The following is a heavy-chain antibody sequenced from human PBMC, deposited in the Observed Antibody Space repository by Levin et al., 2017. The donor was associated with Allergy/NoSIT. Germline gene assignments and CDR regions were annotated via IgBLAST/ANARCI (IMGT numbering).Heavy chain of an antibody. Sequence: SETLSLTCTVSGGSISNYYWSWIRQPPGKGLEWIGYIYYSGTTNYNPSLKSRVTISVDTSKSQFSLKLTAVTAADTAIYYCARMGDTAMVDPFDYWGQGTLVTVSS. D-gene: IGHD5-18*01. V-gene: IGHV4-59*01. J-gene: IGHJ4*02. CDR1: GGSISNYY. CDR3: ARMGDTAMVDPFDY. CDR2: IYYSGTT.